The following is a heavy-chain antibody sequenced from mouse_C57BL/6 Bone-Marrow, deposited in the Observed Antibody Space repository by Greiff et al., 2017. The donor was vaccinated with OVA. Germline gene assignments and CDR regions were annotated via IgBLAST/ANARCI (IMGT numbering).Heavy chain of an antibody. CDR1: GYTFTSYW. CDR3: ARCGSLFDY. D-gene: IGHD1-1*01. Sequence: QVHVKQPGAELVKPGASVKLSCKASGYTFTSYWMQWVKQRPGQGLEWIGEIDPSDSYTNYNQKFKGKATLTVDTSSSTAYMQLSSLTSEDSAVYYCARCGSLFDYWGQGTTLTVSS. CDR2: IDPSDSYT. V-gene: IGHV1-50*01. J-gene: IGHJ2*01.